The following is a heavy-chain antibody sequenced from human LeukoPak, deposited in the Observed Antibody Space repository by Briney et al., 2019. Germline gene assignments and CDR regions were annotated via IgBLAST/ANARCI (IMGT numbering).Heavy chain of an antibody. V-gene: IGHV3-7*01. J-gene: IGHJ4*02. CDR2: IKQDGSEK. CDR1: GFTFSSYW. CDR3: ARSPHYGDYLDY. D-gene: IGHD4-17*01. Sequence: GGSLRLSCAAPGFTFSSYWMSWVRQAPGKGLEWVANIKQDGSEKYYVDSVKGRFTISRDNAKNSLYLQMNSLRAEDTAVYYCARSPHYGDYLDYWGQGTLVTVSS.